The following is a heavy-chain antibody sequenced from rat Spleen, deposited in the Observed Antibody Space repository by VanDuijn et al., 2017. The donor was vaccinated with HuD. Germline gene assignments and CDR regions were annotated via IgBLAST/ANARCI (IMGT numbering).Heavy chain of an antibody. CDR1: GFTFSYYG. CDR2: ISTGGDDT. CDR3: TRDSSQYYFDY. Sequence: EVRLVESGGGLVQPGRSLKLSCAASGFTFSYYGIHWIRQAPTKGLEWVASISTGGDDTYYRDSVKGRFTISRDNAKNTLSLQMDSLRTEDTAAYYCTRDSSQYYFDYWGQGVMVTVSS. D-gene: IGHD1-2*01. V-gene: IGHV5-19*01. J-gene: IGHJ2*01.